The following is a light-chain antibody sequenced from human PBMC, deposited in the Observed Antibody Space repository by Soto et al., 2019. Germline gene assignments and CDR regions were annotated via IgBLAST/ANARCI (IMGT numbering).Light chain of an antibody. V-gene: IGLV2-14*01. Sequence: QSVLTQPASVSGSPGQSITISCTGTSSDVGGYNYVSWYQQHPGKAPKLMIYDVSNRPSGVSNRFSGSKSGNTACLTISGLQAEDEADYYCSSYTSSSTVVFGGGTKLTVL. CDR2: DVS. J-gene: IGLJ2*01. CDR3: SSYTSSSTVV. CDR1: SSDVGGYNY.